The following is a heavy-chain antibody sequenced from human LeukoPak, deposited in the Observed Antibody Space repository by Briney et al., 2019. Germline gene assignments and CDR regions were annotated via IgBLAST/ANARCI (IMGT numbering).Heavy chain of an antibody. D-gene: IGHD5-24*01. J-gene: IGHJ4*02. CDR2: INHSGST. Sequence: KPSETLSLTCAVYGGSFSGYYWSWIRQPPGKGLEWIGEINHSGSTNYNPSLKSRVTISVDTSKNQFSLKLSSVTAADTAVYYCARGRDGYNGAHYFDYWGQGTLVTVSS. CDR1: GGSFSGYY. CDR3: ARGRDGYNGAHYFDY. V-gene: IGHV4-34*01.